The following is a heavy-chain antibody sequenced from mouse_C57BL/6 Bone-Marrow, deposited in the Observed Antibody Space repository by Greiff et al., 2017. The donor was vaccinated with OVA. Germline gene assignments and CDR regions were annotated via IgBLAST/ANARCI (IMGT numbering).Heavy chain of an antibody. Sequence: EVQRVESGGGLVQPGGSLKLSCAASGFTFSDYGMAWVRQAPRKGPEWVAFISNLAYSIYYADTVTGRVTISRGNAKNTLYLEMSSLRSEDTAMYYCARNYYGSSYGEYYFDYWGQGTTLTVSS. CDR2: ISNLAYSI. J-gene: IGHJ2*01. D-gene: IGHD1-1*01. CDR3: ARNYYGSSYGEYYFDY. V-gene: IGHV5-15*01. CDR1: GFTFSDYG.